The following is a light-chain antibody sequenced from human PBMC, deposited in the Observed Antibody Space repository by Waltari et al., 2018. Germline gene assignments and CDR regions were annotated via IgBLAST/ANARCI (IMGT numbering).Light chain of an antibody. J-gene: IGKJ1*01. Sequence: DVQMPQSPSTLSASVGDRVTITCRASQTNWLAWYQQKPGKAPTLLIYKASSLQGGVPSRFSGSGSGAEFTLTISSLQPDDFATYYCHQYNAYPWTFGQGTKVEIK. CDR2: KAS. CDR1: QTNW. CDR3: HQYNAYPWT. V-gene: IGKV1-5*03.